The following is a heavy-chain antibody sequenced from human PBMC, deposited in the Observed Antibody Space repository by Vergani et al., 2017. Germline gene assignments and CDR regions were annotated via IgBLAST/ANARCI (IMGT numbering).Heavy chain of an antibody. CDR1: GGSISSYY. CDR3: ASSGRRTTMYYYYGMDV. D-gene: IGHD2-2*01. CDR2: IYYSGST. Sequence: QVQLQESGPGLVKPSETLSLTCTVSGGSISSYYWSWIRQPPGKGLEWIGYIYYSGSTNYNPSLKSRVTISVDTSKNQFSLKLSSVTAADTAVYYCASSGRRTTMYYYYGMDVWGQGSTVTVSS. V-gene: IGHV4-59*01. J-gene: IGHJ6*02.